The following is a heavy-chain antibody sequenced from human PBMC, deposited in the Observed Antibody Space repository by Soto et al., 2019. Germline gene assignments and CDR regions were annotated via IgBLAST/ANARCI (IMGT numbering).Heavy chain of an antibody. CDR2: IIPLFGTA. V-gene: IGHV1-69*01. Sequence: QVQLVQSGAEVKKPGSSVKVSCKASGVTFSSETISWVRQAPGQGLEGVGGIIPLFGTANYAQKFQGRVTITADEATRTLYIELSRLRSDDTAVDYCSSELGDNPGSRFDSWGQGTLVTVSS. J-gene: IGHJ4*02. CDR3: SSELGDNPGSRFDS. CDR1: GVTFSSET. D-gene: IGHD2-21*01.